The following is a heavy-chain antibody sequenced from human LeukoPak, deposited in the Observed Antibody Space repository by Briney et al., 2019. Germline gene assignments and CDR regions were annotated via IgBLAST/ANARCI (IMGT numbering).Heavy chain of an antibody. D-gene: IGHD3-22*01. V-gene: IGHV3-21*01. CDR1: GFTFISYR. CDR3: ATYYYDSSGSYGEIEYFQH. Sequence: GGALRLSCAVSGFTFISYRRNWVRQAPGKGLEWVSSISSSSSYIYYADSVKGRFTISRDNAKNSLYMQMNSLRAEDTAVYYCATYYYDSSGSYGEIEYFQHWGQSTLVTVSS. J-gene: IGHJ1*01. CDR2: ISSSSSYI.